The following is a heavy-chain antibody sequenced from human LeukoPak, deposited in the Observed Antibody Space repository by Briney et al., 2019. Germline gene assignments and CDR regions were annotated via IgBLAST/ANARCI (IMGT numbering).Heavy chain of an antibody. CDR2: ISCSGSTI. D-gene: IGHD3-3*01. Sequence: GGSLRLPCAASGFTFSDYYMSWIRQAPGKGLEWVSYISCSGSTIYYADSVKGRLTISRDNAKNSLYLQMNSLRAEDTAVYYCARERSITIFGEGRYYGMDVWGQGTTVTVSS. CDR1: GFTFSDYY. V-gene: IGHV3-11*01. J-gene: IGHJ6*02. CDR3: ARERSITIFGEGRYYGMDV.